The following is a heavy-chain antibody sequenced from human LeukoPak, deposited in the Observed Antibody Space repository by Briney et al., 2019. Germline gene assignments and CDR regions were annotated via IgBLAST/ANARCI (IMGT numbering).Heavy chain of an antibody. D-gene: IGHD3-10*01. V-gene: IGHV4-34*01. CDR3: ARGRFAARFDY. Sequence: PSETLSLTCAVYGGSFSGYYWSWIRQPPGKGLEWIGEINHSGSTNYNPSIKSRVTISVDTSENQFSLKLSSVTAADTAVYYCARGRFAARFDYWGQGTLVTVSS. CDR1: GGSFSGYY. CDR2: INHSGST. J-gene: IGHJ4*02.